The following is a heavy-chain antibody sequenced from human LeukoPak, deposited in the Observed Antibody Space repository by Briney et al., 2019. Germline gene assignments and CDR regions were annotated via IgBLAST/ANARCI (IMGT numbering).Heavy chain of an antibody. CDR3: ARRLTQYDCFDP. J-gene: IGHJ5*02. Sequence: SQTLSLTCAISGDSVSSNSVTWDWIRQSPSRGLEWLGRTYYRSTWYNDYAVSVRGRITVNPDTSKNQFSLHLNSVTPEDTAVYYCARRLTQYDCFDPWGQGILVTASS. V-gene: IGHV6-1*01. CDR2: TYYRSTWYN. CDR1: GDSVSSNSVT. D-gene: IGHD2-2*01.